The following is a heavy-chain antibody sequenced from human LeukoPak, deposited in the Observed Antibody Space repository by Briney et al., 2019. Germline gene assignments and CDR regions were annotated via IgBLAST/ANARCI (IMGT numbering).Heavy chain of an antibody. V-gene: IGHV3-23*01. D-gene: IGHD4-11*01. CDR1: GFIFSPYA. Sequence: GGSLRLSCAASGFIFSPYAMSWVRQAPGKGLEWVAGIAGGDDRFYADSVKGRFSISRDNSKNTLYLQINSLRAEDTAVYYCARDPTVTQDGYYYYMDVWGKGTTVTVSS. J-gene: IGHJ6*03. CDR2: IAGGDDR. CDR3: ARDPTVTQDGYYYYMDV.